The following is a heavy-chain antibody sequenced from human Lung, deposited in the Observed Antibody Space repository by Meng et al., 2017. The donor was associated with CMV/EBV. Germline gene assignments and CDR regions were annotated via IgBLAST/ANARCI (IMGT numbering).Heavy chain of an antibody. J-gene: IGHJ5*02. CDR2: INPNNGDT. Sequence: SXXVSXKPSGYTFSAYYIHWVRQAPGQGLDYMGWINPNNGDTNYAQNFKGRVTFIKDTSISTAYMELSRLRYDDTAVYYCARGSYFDFWSGSRLDPWGQGXLVTVSS. CDR3: ARGSYFDFWSGSRLDP. CDR1: GYTFSAYY. V-gene: IGHV1-2*02. D-gene: IGHD3-3*01.